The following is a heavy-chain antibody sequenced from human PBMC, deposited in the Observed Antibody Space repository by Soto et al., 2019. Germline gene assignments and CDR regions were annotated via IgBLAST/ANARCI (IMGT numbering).Heavy chain of an antibody. V-gene: IGHV1-8*01. J-gene: IGHJ5*02. CDR2: MNPNSGNT. CDR1: GYTFTSYD. CDR3: ARWMVGAGTTMGFAP. D-gene: IGHD1-7*01. Sequence: ASVKVSCKASGYTFTSYDINWVRQATGQGLEWMGWMNPNSGNTGYAQKFQGRVTMTRNTSISTAYMELSSLRSEDTAVYYCARWMVGAGTTMGFAPWGQGTLVTVSS.